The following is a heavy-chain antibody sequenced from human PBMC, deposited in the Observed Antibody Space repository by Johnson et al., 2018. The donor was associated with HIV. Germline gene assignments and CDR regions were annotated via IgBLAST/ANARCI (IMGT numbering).Heavy chain of an antibody. V-gene: IGHV3-23*03. Sequence: VQLVESGGGLVQPGGSLRLSCAASGFTFSSYAMSWVRQAPGKGLEWVSAIYSGGSTYYADSVKGRFTISRDDSKNTLYLQMNSLKTEDTAVYYCTTAGGRDTIFGVANDAFDIWGQGTMVTVSS. CDR1: GFTFSSYA. D-gene: IGHD3-3*01. J-gene: IGHJ3*02. CDR3: TTAGGRDTIFGVANDAFDI. CDR2: IYSGGST.